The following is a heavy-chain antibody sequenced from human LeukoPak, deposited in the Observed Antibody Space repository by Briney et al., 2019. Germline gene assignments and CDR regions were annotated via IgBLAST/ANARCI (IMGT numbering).Heavy chain of an antibody. Sequence: ASVKVSCKASGGTFSSYAISWVRQAPGQGLEWMGRIIPILGIANYAQKFQGRVTITADKSTSTAYMELSSLRSEDTAVYYCARGEDIVATRNYYYYGMDVWGQGTTVTVSS. CDR3: ARGEDIVATRNYYYYGMDV. CDR2: IIPILGIA. J-gene: IGHJ6*02. D-gene: IGHD5-12*01. V-gene: IGHV1-69*04. CDR1: GGTFSSYA.